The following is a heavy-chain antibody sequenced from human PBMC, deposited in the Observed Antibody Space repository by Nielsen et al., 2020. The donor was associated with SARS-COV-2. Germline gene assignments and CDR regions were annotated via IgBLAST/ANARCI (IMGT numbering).Heavy chain of an antibody. CDR2: ISYDGSNK. Sequence: GESLKISCAASGFTFSSYAMHWVRQAPGKGLEWVAIISYDGSNKYYADSVKGRFTISRDNSKNTLYLQMNSLRAEDTAVYYCAKASVRWLRLNPPAFDYWGQGTLVTVSS. V-gene: IGHV3-30-3*01. J-gene: IGHJ4*02. CDR1: GFTFSSYA. CDR3: AKASVRWLRLNPPAFDY. D-gene: IGHD5-12*01.